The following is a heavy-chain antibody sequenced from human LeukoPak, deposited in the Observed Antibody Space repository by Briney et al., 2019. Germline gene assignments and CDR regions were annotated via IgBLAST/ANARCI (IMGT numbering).Heavy chain of an antibody. V-gene: IGHV4-39*07. CDR3: ARDRIYDSSGYYYYYYMDV. J-gene: IGHJ6*03. CDR2: IYYSGST. D-gene: IGHD3-22*01. CDR1: GGSISSSSYY. Sequence: SETLSLTCTVSGGSISSSSYYWGWIRQPPGKGLEWIGSIYYSGSTYYNPSLKSRDTISVDTSKNQFSLKLSSVTAADTAVYYCARDRIYDSSGYYYYYYMDVWGKGTTVTVSS.